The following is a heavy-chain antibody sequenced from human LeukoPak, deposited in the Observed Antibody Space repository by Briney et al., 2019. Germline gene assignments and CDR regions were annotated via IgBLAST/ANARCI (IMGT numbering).Heavy chain of an antibody. Sequence: GGSLRLPCTVSGFTVSSNSMSWVRQAPGKGLEWVSFIYSGTIHYSDSVKGRFTISRDNSKNTLYLQMNSLRAEDTAVYYCARRAGAYSHPYDYWGQGTLVTVSS. D-gene: IGHD4/OR15-4a*01. V-gene: IGHV3-53*01. CDR2: IYSGTI. CDR1: GFTVSSNS. J-gene: IGHJ4*02. CDR3: ARRAGAYSHPYDY.